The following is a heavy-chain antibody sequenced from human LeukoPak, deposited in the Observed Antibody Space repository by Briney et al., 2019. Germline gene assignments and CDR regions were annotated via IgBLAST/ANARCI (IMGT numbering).Heavy chain of an antibody. Sequence: PSETLSLTCAVYGGSLSGYYWSWIRQPPGKGLEWIGEINHSGSTNYNPSLKSRVTISVDTSKNQFSLKLSSVTAADTAVYYCARGAKYYGSGRFDPWGQGTLVTVSS. CDR3: ARGAKYYGSGRFDP. J-gene: IGHJ5*02. CDR1: GGSLSGYY. D-gene: IGHD3-10*01. V-gene: IGHV4-34*01. CDR2: INHSGST.